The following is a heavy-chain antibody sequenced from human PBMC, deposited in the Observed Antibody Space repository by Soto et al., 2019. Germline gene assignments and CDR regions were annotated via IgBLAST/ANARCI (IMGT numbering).Heavy chain of an antibody. CDR2: IYTSGST. J-gene: IGHJ6*02. CDR1: GGSISSYY. CDR3: ARGGIAATFDYYYYYGMDV. Sequence: SETLSLTCTVSGGSISSYYWSWIRQPAGKGLEWIGRIYTSGSTNYNPSLKSRVTMSVDTSKNQFSLKLSSVTAADTAVYYCARGGIAATFDYYYYYGMDVWGQGTTVTVSS. V-gene: IGHV4-4*07. D-gene: IGHD2-15*01.